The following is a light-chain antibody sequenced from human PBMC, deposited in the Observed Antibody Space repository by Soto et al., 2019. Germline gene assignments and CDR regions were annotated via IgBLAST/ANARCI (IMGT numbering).Light chain of an antibody. J-gene: IGLJ3*02. CDR3: AAWDDNLNGPL. V-gene: IGLV1-44*01. CDR1: NSNIGRYS. CDR2: SDD. Sequence: QSVLTQPPSLSGTPGQRVTISCSGSNSNIGRYSVNWYQHFPGTAPKILIYSDDEPPSGVPDRFSGSKSGTSASLAISGLQSEDEAEYYCAAWDDNLNGPLFGGGTQLTVL.